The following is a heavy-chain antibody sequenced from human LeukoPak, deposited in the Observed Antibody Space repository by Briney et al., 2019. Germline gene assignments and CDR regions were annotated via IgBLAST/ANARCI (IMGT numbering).Heavy chain of an antibody. Sequence: GESLKISCKVSGYSFTSYGIGWVRQMPGKGLEWMGIIHPADSDTRYSPSFQGQVTISGDKSISTAYLQWSSLKASDTAIYYCARSQGSSYFDYWGQGTLVTVSS. D-gene: IGHD3-10*01. CDR2: IHPADSDT. CDR3: ARSQGSSYFDY. J-gene: IGHJ4*02. V-gene: IGHV5-51*01. CDR1: GYSFTSYG.